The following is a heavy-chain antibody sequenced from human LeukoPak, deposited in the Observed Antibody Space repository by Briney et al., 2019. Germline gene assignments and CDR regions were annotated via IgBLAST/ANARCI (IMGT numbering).Heavy chain of an antibody. V-gene: IGHV4-39*01. Sequence: SETLSLTCTVSGGSISRRPYYWGWVRQPPRKGLEWIGSISYSGSIHYNPSLKSRVTISVDTSKNHFSLRLSSVTAAYTAVYYCATLEIGDYYFDYWGQGTLVTVSS. D-gene: IGHD2-21*01. J-gene: IGHJ4*02. CDR3: ATLEIGDYYFDY. CDR2: ISYSGSI. CDR1: GGSISRRPYY.